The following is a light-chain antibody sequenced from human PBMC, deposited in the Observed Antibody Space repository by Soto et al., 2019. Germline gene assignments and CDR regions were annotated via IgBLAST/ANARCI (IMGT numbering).Light chain of an antibody. J-gene: IGKJ5*01. Sequence: QMTQSPSSLSAAVGDRITITCQASRDISYHLNWYQQLPGKGPKVLIYDASNLVTGVPSRFSGCGSGKDCTLCISSLQPEYVGTYYCQQYDNVGISFGPGTRLEIK. CDR1: RDISYH. CDR2: DAS. V-gene: IGKV1-33*01. CDR3: QQYDNVGIS.